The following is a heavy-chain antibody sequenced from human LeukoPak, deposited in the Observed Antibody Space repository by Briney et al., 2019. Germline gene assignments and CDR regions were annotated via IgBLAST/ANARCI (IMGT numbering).Heavy chain of an antibody. D-gene: IGHD6-13*01. J-gene: IGHJ1*01. CDR3: ARQQLASSSWYPGGYFQH. V-gene: IGHV4-39*01. Sequence: SETLSLTCTVSDGSISSSSYYWGWIRQPPGKGLEWIGSIYYSGSTYYNPSLKSRVTISVDTSKNQFSLKLSSVTAADTAVYYCARQQLASSSWYPGGYFQHWGQGTLVTVSS. CDR2: IYYSGST. CDR1: DGSISSSSYY.